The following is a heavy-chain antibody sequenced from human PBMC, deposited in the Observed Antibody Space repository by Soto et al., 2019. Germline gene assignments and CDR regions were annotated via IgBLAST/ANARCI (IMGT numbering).Heavy chain of an antibody. CDR3: ARVGRLITAAGLLDA. CDR1: NGSIGSYY. D-gene: IGHD6-13*01. V-gene: IGHV4-59*01. Sequence: NPSETLSLTCTISNGSIGSYYWTWIRQPPGKGPEWIGHIYYSGSTNYNPFLKSRLTLSLDTSKNQFSLKLTSVTAADTAVYYCARVGRLITAAGLLDAWGQGTLVTVSS. CDR2: IYYSGST. J-gene: IGHJ5*02.